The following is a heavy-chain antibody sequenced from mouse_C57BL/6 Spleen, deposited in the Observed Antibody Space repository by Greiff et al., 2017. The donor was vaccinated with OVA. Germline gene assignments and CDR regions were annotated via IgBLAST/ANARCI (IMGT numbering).Heavy chain of an antibody. CDR3: ARGDGSSSFAY. CDR1: GFSLTSYG. CDR2: IWSGGST. Sequence: QVQLKQSGPGLVQPSQSLSITCTVSGFSLTSYGVHWVRQSPGKGLEWLGVIWSGGSTDYNAAFISRLSISKDNSKSQVFFKMNSLQADDTAIYYCARGDGSSSFAYWGQGTLVTVSA. D-gene: IGHD1-1*01. V-gene: IGHV2-2*01. J-gene: IGHJ3*01.